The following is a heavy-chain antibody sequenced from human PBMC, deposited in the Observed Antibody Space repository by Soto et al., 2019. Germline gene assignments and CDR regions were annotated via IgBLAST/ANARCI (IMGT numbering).Heavy chain of an antibody. CDR2: IYSGGST. J-gene: IGHJ3*02. CDR3: ARIPRYCSSTSCSRAAFDI. Sequence: GALRLSCAASVFTFSSNCMRWVRQAPGKGLEWVSVIYSGGSTYYADSVKGRFTISRDNSKNTLYLQMNSLRAEDTAVYYCARIPRYCSSTSCSRAAFDIWGQGTMVTVSS. V-gene: IGHV3-53*01. CDR1: VFTFSSNC. D-gene: IGHD2-2*01.